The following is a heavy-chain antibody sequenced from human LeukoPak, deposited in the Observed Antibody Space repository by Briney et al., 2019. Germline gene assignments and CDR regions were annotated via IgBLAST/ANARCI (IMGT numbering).Heavy chain of an antibody. Sequence: SETLSLTCTVSGGSISSSSHYWGWIRQPPGKGPEWIGRLYYSGSTYYNPSLKSRVTISVDTSKNQFSLKLSSVAATGTAVYYCARHDCTTTSCLYFYGMDVWGQGTTVTVSS. V-gene: IGHV4-39*01. J-gene: IGHJ6*02. CDR2: LYYSGST. D-gene: IGHD2-2*01. CDR1: GGSISSSSHY. CDR3: ARHDCTTTSCLYFYGMDV.